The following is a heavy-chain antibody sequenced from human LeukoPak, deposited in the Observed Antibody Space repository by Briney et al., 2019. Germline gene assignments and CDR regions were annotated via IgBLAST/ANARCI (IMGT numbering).Heavy chain of an antibody. J-gene: IGHJ4*02. V-gene: IGHV3-23*01. Sequence: GGSLRLSCTASGFTFSNYGMSWVRQAPGKGLDWVSAISGSGTITYYADSVKGRFTISRDNSKNTLYLQMNSLRADDTAVYYCAKNLTVAGTLFDYWGQGTLVTDSS. CDR2: ISGSGTIT. CDR3: AKNLTVAGTLFDY. D-gene: IGHD6-19*01. CDR1: GFTFSNYG.